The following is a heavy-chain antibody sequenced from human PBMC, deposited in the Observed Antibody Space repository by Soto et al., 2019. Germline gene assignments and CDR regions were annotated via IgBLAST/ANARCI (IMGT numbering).Heavy chain of an antibody. Sequence: GGSLRLSCAASRFTFSNYGMHWVRQAPGTGLEWVATISSYQSHIYYAVSVKGRFTISRDNSKNALYLQMNSLTAEDTAVYYCARGKFSYDSRDYSYDDRDFYAFKYYFDRWGQGILVTVSS. CDR3: ARGKFSYDSRDYSYDDRDFYAFKYYFDR. CDR2: ISSYQSHI. CDR1: RFTFSNYG. J-gene: IGHJ4*02. V-gene: IGHV3-30*03. D-gene: IGHD3-22*01.